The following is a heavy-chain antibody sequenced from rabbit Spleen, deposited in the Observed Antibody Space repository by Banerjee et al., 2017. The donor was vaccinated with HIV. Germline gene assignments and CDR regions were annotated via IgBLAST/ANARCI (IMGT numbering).Heavy chain of an antibody. J-gene: IGHJ6*01. CDR3: ARDAGTSFSTYGMDL. D-gene: IGHD8-1*01. Sequence: QSLEESGGGLVKPGASLTLTCTAFGFSFNSGYDMCWVRQAPGKGLEWVACAYAGSSGSTYSATWAKGRFTISKTSSTTVTLQMTSLSAADTATYFCARDAGTSFSTYGMDLWGQGTLVT. CDR2: AYAGSSGST. V-gene: IGHV1S40*01. CDR1: GFSFNSGYD.